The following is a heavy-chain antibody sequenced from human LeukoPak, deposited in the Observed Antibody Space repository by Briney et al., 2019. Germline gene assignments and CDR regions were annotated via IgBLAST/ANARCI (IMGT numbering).Heavy chain of an antibody. V-gene: IGHV1-69*04. J-gene: IGHJ4*02. CDR3: ARGVVVNPFDY. D-gene: IGHD3-22*01. CDR1: GYTFTGYY. Sequence: GASVKVSCKASGYTFTGYYMHWVRQAPGQGLEWMGRIIPILGIANYAQKFQGRVTITADKSTSTAYMELSSLRSEDTAVYYCARGVVVNPFDYWGQGTLVTVSS. CDR2: IIPILGIA.